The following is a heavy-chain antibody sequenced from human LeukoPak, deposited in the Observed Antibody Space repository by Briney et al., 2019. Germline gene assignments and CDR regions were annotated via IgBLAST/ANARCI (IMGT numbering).Heavy chain of an antibody. CDR2: ISGSGGST. V-gene: IGHV3-23*01. Sequence: GGSLRLSCAASGFTFSSYAMSWVRQAPGKGLEWVSAISGSGGSTYYADSVKGRFTISRDNAKNSLYLQMNSLRAEDTAVYYCARASGDDAFDIWGQGTMVTVSS. CDR1: GFTFSSYA. CDR3: ARASGDDAFDI. J-gene: IGHJ3*02. D-gene: IGHD3-10*01.